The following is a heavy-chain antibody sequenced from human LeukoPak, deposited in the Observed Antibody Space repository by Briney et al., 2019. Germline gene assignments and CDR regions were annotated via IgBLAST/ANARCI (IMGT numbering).Heavy chain of an antibody. V-gene: IGHV3-21*01. CDR2: ISSSSSSYI. CDR1: GFTFSSYS. D-gene: IGHD3-22*01. Sequence: KPGGSLRLSCAASGFTFSSYSMNWVRQAPGKGLEWVPSISSSSSSYIYYADSVKGRFTISNDNGKNSLYLQKNSLRAEDTAVYYCARALDNDSSGYLSGCFDYWGQGTLVTVSS. J-gene: IGHJ4*02. CDR3: ARALDNDSSGYLSGCFDY.